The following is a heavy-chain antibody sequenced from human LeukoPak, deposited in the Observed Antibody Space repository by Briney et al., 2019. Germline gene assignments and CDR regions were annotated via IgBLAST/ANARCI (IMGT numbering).Heavy chain of an antibody. D-gene: IGHD6-6*01. Sequence: ASVKVSCKPAGCTFTSYYLHWVRQAPGQGLEWMGIINPSGGRTSYAQKFQGRVTITTDESTSTAYMELSSLRSEDTAVYYCARDHSSSLAYWGQRTLVTVSS. V-gene: IGHV1-46*01. J-gene: IGHJ4*02. CDR1: GCTFTSYY. CDR3: ARDHSSSLAY. CDR2: INPSGGRT.